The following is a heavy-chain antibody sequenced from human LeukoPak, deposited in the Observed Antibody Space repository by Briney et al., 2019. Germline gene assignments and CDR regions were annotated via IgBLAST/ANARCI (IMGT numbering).Heavy chain of an antibody. Sequence: SSETLSLTCTVSGGSISSYYWSWIRQPPGKGLEWIGYIYYSGSTNYNPSLKSRVTISVDTSKNQFSLKLSSVTAADTAVYYCARLKRDYYDSSGYLLFDYWGQGTLVTVSS. CDR2: IYYSGST. CDR1: GGSISSYY. D-gene: IGHD3-22*01. J-gene: IGHJ4*02. CDR3: ARLKRDYYDSSGYLLFDY. V-gene: IGHV4-59*08.